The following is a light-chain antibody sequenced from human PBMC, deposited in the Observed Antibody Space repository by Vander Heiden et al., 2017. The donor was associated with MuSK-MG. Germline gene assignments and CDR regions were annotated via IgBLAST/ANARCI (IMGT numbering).Light chain of an antibody. Sequence: DIVITQSPDPLPVSPRERPTTNSTSSPIILTNSNKKNSLAWYQQKPGQPPKQLFYWASTRESGVPDRFSASGSGTDFTLTISSLQAEDVAVYYCQQDVSTPLTFGGGTRVEVK. CDR1: PIILTNSNKKNS. J-gene: IGKJ4*01. V-gene: IGKV4-1*01. CDR3: QQDVSTPLT. CDR2: WAS.